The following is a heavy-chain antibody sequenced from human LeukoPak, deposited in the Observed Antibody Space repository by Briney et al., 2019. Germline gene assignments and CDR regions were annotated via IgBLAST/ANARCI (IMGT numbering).Heavy chain of an antibody. Sequence: SETLSLTCTVSGGPISSGDYQWSWIRQPPGKGLEWIGYIYYSGSAYYNPSLKSRLTISADTSKNQFSLKLSSVTAADTAVYYCARAGPAYYGDYFDYWGQGTLVTVSS. D-gene: IGHD4-17*01. CDR1: GGPISSGDYQ. CDR3: ARAGPAYYGDYFDY. J-gene: IGHJ4*02. V-gene: IGHV4-30-4*08. CDR2: IYYSGSA.